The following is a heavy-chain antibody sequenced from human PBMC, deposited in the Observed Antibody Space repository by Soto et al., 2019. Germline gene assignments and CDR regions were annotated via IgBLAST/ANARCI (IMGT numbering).Heavy chain of an antibody. Sequence: EVQLVESGGGLVKPGGSLRLSCATSGFTFSSFDMDWVRQAPGKGLEWVSSIHRASTYIYYADSVRGRFTISRDNAKSSLYLQMNSLIVEDTAVYYCARRAVTTYHFFDYWGQGALVTVSS. V-gene: IGHV3-21*06. J-gene: IGHJ4*02. CDR1: GFTFSSFD. CDR3: ARRAVTTYHFFDY. CDR2: IHRASTYI. D-gene: IGHD4-17*01.